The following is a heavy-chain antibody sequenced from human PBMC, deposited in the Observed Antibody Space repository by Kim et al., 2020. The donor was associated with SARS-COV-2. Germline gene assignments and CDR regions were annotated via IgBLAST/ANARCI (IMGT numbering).Heavy chain of an antibody. Sequence: GGSLRLSCGASGFTFSDSAMHWVRRASGKGLEWVGRIRSKVNGYATAYSASVGGRFTISRDDSRNTAHLQMNSLKTEDTAVYYCTRVPGTTLDFWEAFDIWGQGTMVAVSS. CDR2: IRSKVNGYAT. D-gene: IGHD1-1*01. V-gene: IGHV3-73*01. CDR3: TRVPGTTLDFWEAFDI. J-gene: IGHJ3*02. CDR1: GFTFSDSA.